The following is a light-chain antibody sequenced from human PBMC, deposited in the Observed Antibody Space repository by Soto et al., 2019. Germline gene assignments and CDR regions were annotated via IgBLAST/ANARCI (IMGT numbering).Light chain of an antibody. Sequence: EIVLTQSPATLSLYPGERATLSCRASPSVTNYLAWYQHKPGQTPRLLIYDTSTRATGVPTRFSGSRSGAEFTLTINSLQSEDFAVYYCQPYNNWPLTFGGGTKVDI. J-gene: IGKJ4*01. CDR3: QPYNNWPLT. CDR2: DTS. CDR1: PSVTNY. V-gene: IGKV3-15*01.